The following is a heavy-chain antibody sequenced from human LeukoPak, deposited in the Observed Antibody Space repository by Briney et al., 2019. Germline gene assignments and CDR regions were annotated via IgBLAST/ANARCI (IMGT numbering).Heavy chain of an antibody. V-gene: IGHV4-59*08. CDR3: ARLYSGSYPNYYYYMDV. Sequence: PSETLSLTCTVSGGSISGYYWSWIRQPPGKGLEWIGYIYYSGSTNYNPSLKSRVTISVDTSKNQFSLKLSSVTAADTAVYYCARLYSGSYPNYYYYMDVWGKGTTVTVSS. D-gene: IGHD1-26*01. J-gene: IGHJ6*03. CDR1: GGSISGYY. CDR2: IYYSGST.